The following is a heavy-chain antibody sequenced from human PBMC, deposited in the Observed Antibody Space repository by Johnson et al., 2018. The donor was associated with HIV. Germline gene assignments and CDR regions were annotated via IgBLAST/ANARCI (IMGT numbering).Heavy chain of an antibody. J-gene: IGHJ3*02. V-gene: IGHV3-11*04. CDR2: ISSSGGTI. CDR1: RFTFSDYY. D-gene: IGHD6-13*01. Sequence: QVQLVESGGGLVKPGGSLRLSCAASRFTFSDYYMSWIRQTPGKGLEWVSYISSSGGTIYYADSVKGRFSISRDNAKNSLYLQMNSLRAEDTAVYYCARAIAAAGTVGVDAFDIWGQGTMVTVSS. CDR3: ARAIAAAGTVGVDAFDI.